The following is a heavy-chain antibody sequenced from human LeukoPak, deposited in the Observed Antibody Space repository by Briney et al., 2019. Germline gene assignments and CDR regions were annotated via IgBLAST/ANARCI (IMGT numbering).Heavy chain of an antibody. D-gene: IGHD3-9*01. Sequence: GGSLRLSCAASGFTFSSYGMSWVRQAPGKGLEWVSAISGSGGSTYYADSVKGRFTISRDNSKNTLYLQMNSLRAEDTAVYYCARDKRYFDWLLYGDYWGQGTLVTVSP. CDR1: GFTFSSYG. CDR2: ISGSGGST. V-gene: IGHV3-23*01. J-gene: IGHJ4*02. CDR3: ARDKRYFDWLLYGDY.